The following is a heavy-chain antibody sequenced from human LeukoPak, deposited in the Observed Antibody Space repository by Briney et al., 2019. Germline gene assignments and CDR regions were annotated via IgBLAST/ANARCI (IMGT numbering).Heavy chain of an antibody. CDR2: ISGNGGST. CDR1: RFTFSSYA. CDR3: ARFAVHRHIAVAGQFGLDY. D-gene: IGHD6-19*01. Sequence: GGSLRLSCAASRFTFSSYAMSWVRQAPGKGLEWVSAISGNGGSTYYADSVKGRFTISRDNSKNTLYLQMNYLRADDTAVYYCARFAVHRHIAVAGQFGLDYWGQGTLVTVSS. V-gene: IGHV3-23*01. J-gene: IGHJ4*02.